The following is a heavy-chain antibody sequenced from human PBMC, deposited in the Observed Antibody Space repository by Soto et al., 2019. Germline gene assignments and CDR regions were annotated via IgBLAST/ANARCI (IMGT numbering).Heavy chain of an antibody. J-gene: IGHJ6*02. D-gene: IGHD3-10*01. CDR2: INADNGNT. CDR3: ARFYYYGSGPTFYYYGMDV. CDR1: GYTFTSYA. V-gene: IGHV1-3*01. Sequence: ASVKVSCKASGYTFTSYAMHWVRQAPGQRLEWMGWINADNGNTKYSQKLQGRVTITTDTSTSTAYMELRSLRSDDTAVYFCARFYYYGSGPTFYYYGMDVWGQGTTVTVSS.